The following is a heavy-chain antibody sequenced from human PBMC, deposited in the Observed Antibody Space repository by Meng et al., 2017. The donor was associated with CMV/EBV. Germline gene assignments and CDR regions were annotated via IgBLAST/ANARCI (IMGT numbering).Heavy chain of an antibody. J-gene: IGHJ4*02. D-gene: IGHD3-22*01. CDR2: IIPILGIA. V-gene: IGHV1-69*10. Sequence: SVKVSCKASGGTFSSYAISWVRQAPGQGLEWMGGIIPILGIANCAQKFQGRVTITADKSTSTAYMELSSLRSEDTAVYYCAREFFDYYDSSGYFLYWGQGTLVTVSS. CDR3: AREFFDYYDSSGYFLY. CDR1: GGTFSSYA.